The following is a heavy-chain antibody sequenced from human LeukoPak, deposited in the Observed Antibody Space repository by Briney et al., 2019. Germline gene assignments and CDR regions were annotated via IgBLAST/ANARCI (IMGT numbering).Heavy chain of an antibody. Sequence: GESLKISCKASGYSFTTYWIGWVRQMPGKGLEWMGIIYPGDSDPRYSPSFQGQVTISADKSISTAYLQWSSLKASDSAMYYCVRHGLGSSWFGFDYWGQGTLVTVSS. CDR3: VRHGLGSSWFGFDY. CDR2: IYPGDSDP. D-gene: IGHD6-13*01. J-gene: IGHJ4*02. V-gene: IGHV5-51*01. CDR1: GYSFTTYW.